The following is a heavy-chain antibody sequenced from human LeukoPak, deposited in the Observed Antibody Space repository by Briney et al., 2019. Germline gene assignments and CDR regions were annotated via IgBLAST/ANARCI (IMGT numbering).Heavy chain of an antibody. D-gene: IGHD4-23*01. CDR2: IYSGGST. Sequence: GGSLRLSCAVSGFSVSSKYMSWVREAPGEGLEWVSVIYSGGSTYYAGSVQGRFTISRDNSRNTLYLQMNSLRAEDTAVYYCARADYGGNSFGAFDIWGHGTMVTVSS. CDR3: ARADYGGNSFGAFDI. V-gene: IGHV3-53*01. CDR1: GFSVSSKY. J-gene: IGHJ3*02.